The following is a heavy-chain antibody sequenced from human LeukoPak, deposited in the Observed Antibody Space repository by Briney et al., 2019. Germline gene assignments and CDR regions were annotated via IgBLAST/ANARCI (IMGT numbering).Heavy chain of an antibody. D-gene: IGHD6-13*01. CDR1: GGSFSGYY. J-gene: IGHJ5*02. V-gene: IGHV4-34*01. CDR3: ASTGYSSSWSRRYNWFDP. Sequence: SETLSLTCAVYGGSFSGYYWSWIRQPPGKGLEWIGEINHSGSTNYNPSLKSRVTISVDTSKNQFSLKLSSVTAADTAVYYCASTGYSSSWSRRYNWFDPWGQGTLVTVSS. CDR2: INHSGST.